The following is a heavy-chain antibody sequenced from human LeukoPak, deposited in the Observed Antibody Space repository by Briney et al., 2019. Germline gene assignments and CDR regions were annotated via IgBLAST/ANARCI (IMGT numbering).Heavy chain of an antibody. V-gene: IGHV5-51*01. CDR2: IYPDDSDT. J-gene: IGHJ4*02. CDR3: ARAGAQLGDY. CDR1: GYSFTNYH. Sequence: GESLQISCQGSGYSFTNYHIAWVRQMPGKGLEWMGIIYPDDSDTRYSPSFQGQVTISADKSISTAYLQWSSLQASDTAMYYCARAGAQLGDYWGQGTLVTVSS. D-gene: IGHD6-13*01.